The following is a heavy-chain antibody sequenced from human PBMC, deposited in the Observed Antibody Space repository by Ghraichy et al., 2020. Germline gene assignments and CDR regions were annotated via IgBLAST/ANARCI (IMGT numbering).Heavy chain of an antibody. V-gene: IGHV1-2*02. D-gene: IGHD2/OR15-2a*01. CDR3: AGHQNRSAWHFAY. CDR2: INPNNGDT. J-gene: IGHJ4*02. Sequence: ASVKVSCKASRARVTAYYTHLLLQAPRQLLEWKGWINPNNGDTNYAQKFQGRVTMTRETSISTAYMELTSLGSDDTAGYYLAGHQNRSAWHFAYWGQGPLVTVSS. CDR1: RARVTAYY.